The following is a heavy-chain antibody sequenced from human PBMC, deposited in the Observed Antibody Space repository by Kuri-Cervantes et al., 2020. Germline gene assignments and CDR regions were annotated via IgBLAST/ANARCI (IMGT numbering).Heavy chain of an antibody. V-gene: IGHV4-34*01. J-gene: IGHJ3*02. Sequence: SQTLSLTCAVYGGSFSGYYWSWIRQPPGKGLEWIGEINHSGSTNYNPSLKSRVTISVDTSKNQFSLKLSSVTAADTAVYYCAGEVATIHGDGFEIWGQGTLVTVSS. CDR2: INHSGST. CDR1: GGSFSGYY. D-gene: IGHD5-12*01. CDR3: AGEVATIHGDGFEI.